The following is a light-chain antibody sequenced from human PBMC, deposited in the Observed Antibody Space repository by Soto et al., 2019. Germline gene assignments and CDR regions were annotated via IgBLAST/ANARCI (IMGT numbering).Light chain of an antibody. CDR3: QQYGSSLGVT. V-gene: IGKV3-20*01. J-gene: IGKJ5*01. Sequence: EIVLTQSPGTLSLSPGERATLSCRASQSVSSSYLAWYQQKPGQAPRLLIYGASSRATGIPDRFSGSGSGTDFTLTISRVEPEDFAVYYCQQYGSSLGVTFGQGTRLEIK. CDR2: GAS. CDR1: QSVSSSY.